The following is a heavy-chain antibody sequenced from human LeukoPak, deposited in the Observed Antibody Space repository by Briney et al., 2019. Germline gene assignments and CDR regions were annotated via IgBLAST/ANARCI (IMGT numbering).Heavy chain of an antibody. CDR1: GFYFRNYW. D-gene: IGHD1-1*01. CDR3: ATDEAATGRLDY. J-gene: IGHJ4*02. Sequence: GGSLRLSCAASGFYFRNYWMHWVRQAPGKGLVWVSRINSDGSSTSYADSVKGRFTISRDNAENTLYLQINSLRAEDTAVYYCATDEAATGRLDYWGQGTLVTDSS. V-gene: IGHV3-74*01. CDR2: INSDGSST.